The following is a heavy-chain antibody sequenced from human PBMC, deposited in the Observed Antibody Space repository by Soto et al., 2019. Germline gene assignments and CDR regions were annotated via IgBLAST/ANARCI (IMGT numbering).Heavy chain of an antibody. CDR3: ARDWFDA. V-gene: IGHV3-7*01. J-gene: IGHJ5*02. Sequence: GGSLRLSCVASGFTFSNYWMSWVRQAPGKGLEWVANMKKDGSQKYYVDSVKGRFTISRDNARNSLYLQMNSLRVEDTAVYYCARDWFDAWGQGTLVTVSS. CDR2: MKKDGSQK. CDR1: GFTFSNYW.